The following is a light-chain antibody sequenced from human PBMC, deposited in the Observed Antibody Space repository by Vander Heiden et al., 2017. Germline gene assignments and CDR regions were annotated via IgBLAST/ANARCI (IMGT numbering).Light chain of an antibody. Sequence: QSVLTPPPSVSVAPGQRVTISCTGSSSNIGAGEDVHWYQQLPGTAPKPLIYGNSNRPSGVPDRFSGSKSGTSASLAITGLQAEDEADYYCQSYDSSLSWVFGGGTKLTVL. J-gene: IGLJ3*02. CDR1: SSNIGAGED. CDR2: GNS. V-gene: IGLV1-40*01. CDR3: QSYDSSLSWV.